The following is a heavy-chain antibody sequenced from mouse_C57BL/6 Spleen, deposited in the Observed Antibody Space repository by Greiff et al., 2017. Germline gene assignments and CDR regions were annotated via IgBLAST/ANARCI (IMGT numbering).Heavy chain of an antibody. V-gene: IGHV1-72*01. CDR3: ARWGGYDAGGFDY. CDR1: GYTFTSYW. Sequence: VQLKQSGAELVKPGASVKLSCKASGYTFTSYWMHWVKHRPGRGLELIGRIDPNSGGTKYNEKFKSKATLTVDKPSSTAYMQLSSLTSEDSAVYYCARWGGYDAGGFDYWGQGTTLTVSS. D-gene: IGHD2-2*01. J-gene: IGHJ2*01. CDR2: IDPNSGGT.